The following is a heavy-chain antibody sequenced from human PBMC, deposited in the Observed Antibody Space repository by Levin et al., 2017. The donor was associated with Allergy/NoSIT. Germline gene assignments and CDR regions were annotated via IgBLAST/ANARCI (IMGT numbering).Heavy chain of an antibody. V-gene: IGHV3-30-3*01. CDR3: ARPPWYSSSGAFDI. CDR1: GFTFSSYA. J-gene: IGHJ3*02. CDR2: ISYDGSNK. Sequence: GGSLRLSCAASGFTFSSYAMHWVRQAPGKGLEWVAVISYDGSNKYYADSVKGRFTISRDNSKNTLYLQMNSLRAEDTAVYYCARPPWYSSSGAFDIWGQGTMVTVSS. D-gene: IGHD6-6*01.